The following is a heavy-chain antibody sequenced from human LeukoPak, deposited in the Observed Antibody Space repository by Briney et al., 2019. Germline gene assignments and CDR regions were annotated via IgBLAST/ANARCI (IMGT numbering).Heavy chain of an antibody. CDR3: ARMAAAAGDY. CDR1: GITFTKAW. D-gene: IGHD6-13*01. CDR2: ISSSSSYI. J-gene: IGHJ4*02. Sequence: PGGSLRLSCAASGITFTKAWMSWVRQAPGKGLEWVSSISSSSSYIYYADSVKGRFTISRDNAKNSLYLQMNSLRAEDTAVYYCARMAAAAGDYWGQGTLVTVSS. V-gene: IGHV3-21*01.